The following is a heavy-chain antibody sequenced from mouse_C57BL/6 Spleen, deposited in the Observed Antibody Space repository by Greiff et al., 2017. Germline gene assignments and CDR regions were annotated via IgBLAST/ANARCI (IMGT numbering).Heavy chain of an antibody. Sequence: EVKLVESGEGLVKPGGSLKLSCAASGFTFSSYAMSWVRQTPEKRLEWVAYISSGGDYIYYADTVKGRFTISRDNARNTLYLQMSSLKSEDTAMYYCTRTAQATWESAWFAYWGQGTLVTVSA. CDR2: ISSGGDYI. J-gene: IGHJ3*01. CDR3: TRTAQATWESAWFAY. D-gene: IGHD3-2*02. V-gene: IGHV5-9-1*02. CDR1: GFTFSSYA.